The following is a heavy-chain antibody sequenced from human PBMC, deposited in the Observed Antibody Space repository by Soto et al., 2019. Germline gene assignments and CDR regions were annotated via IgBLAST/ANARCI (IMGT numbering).Heavy chain of an antibody. CDR1: GYSVSDYF. CDR2: INPKTAAT. Sequence: ASVKVCCKASGYSVSDYFIQWVRQAPGQGLEWVAWINPKTAATNYAKKFQGRVSLTWDTSFSTAYMEVTRLRPDDTAVYYCARIKWGLDYYNGMDVWGQGTTVTVSS. V-gene: IGHV1-2*02. CDR3: ARIKWGLDYYNGMDV. J-gene: IGHJ6*02. D-gene: IGHD1-26*01.